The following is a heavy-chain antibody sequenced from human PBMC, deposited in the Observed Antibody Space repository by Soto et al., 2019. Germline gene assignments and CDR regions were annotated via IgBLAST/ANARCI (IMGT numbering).Heavy chain of an antibody. V-gene: IGHV4-34*01. Sequence: PSETLSLTCAVYGGSFSGYYWSWIRQPPGKGLEWIGEINHSGSTNYNPSLKSRVTISVDTSKNQFSLKLSSVTAADTAVYYCAKGVPNYDFWSGYYPGSHYYMDVWGKGTTVTVSS. J-gene: IGHJ6*03. D-gene: IGHD3-3*01. CDR2: INHSGST. CDR1: GGSFSGYY. CDR3: AKGVPNYDFWSGYYPGSHYYMDV.